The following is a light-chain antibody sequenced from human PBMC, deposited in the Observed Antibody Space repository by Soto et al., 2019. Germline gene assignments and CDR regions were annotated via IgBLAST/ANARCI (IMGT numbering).Light chain of an antibody. CDR3: QYYYSYFT. V-gene: IGKV1-5*01. Sequence: DIQMTQSPSILSASVGDRVTIACRASRSISSWLAWYQQKPGKAPILLIYDVSSLESGVPSRFSGSGSGTEFTITIYVLQPEHYATYYCQYYYSYFTFGPGTKVEIK. J-gene: IGKJ3*01. CDR2: DVS. CDR1: RSISSW.